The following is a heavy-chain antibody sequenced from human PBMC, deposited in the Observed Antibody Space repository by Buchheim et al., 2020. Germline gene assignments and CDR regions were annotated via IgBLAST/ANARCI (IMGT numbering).Heavy chain of an antibody. CDR1: GFTFSSYS. CDR2: ISSSSSTI. CDR3: AREGYSYGILLGYFDY. Sequence: EVPLVESGGGLVQPGGSLRLSCAASGFTFSSYSMNWVRQAPGKGLEWVSYISSSSSTIYYADSVKGRFTISRDNAKNSLYLQMNSLRAEDTAVYYCAREGYSYGILLGYFDYWGQGTL. D-gene: IGHD5-18*01. V-gene: IGHV3-48*01. J-gene: IGHJ4*02.